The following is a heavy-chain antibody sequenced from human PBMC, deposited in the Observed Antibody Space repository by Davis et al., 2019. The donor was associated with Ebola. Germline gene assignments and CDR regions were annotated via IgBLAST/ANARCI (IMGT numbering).Heavy chain of an antibody. V-gene: IGHV3-11*01. D-gene: IGHD3-10*01. CDR2: ISSSGEIT. CDR1: GFTFSDYY. CDR3: ARINYDSGSPKIDY. Sequence: PGGSLRLSCAASGFTFSDYYMSWIRQAPGKGLEWVSYISSSGEITFYADSVKGRFTISRDNARRSLYLQMNNLRAEDRAVYYCARINYDSGSPKIDYWGQGTLVTVSS. J-gene: IGHJ4*02.